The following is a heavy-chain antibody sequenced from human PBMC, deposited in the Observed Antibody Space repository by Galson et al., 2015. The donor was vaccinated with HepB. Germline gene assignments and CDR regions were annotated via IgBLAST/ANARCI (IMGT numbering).Heavy chain of an antibody. J-gene: IGHJ4*02. CDR2: ISWNSGSI. Sequence: SLRLSCAASGFTFDDYAMHWVRQAPGKGLEWVSGISWNSGSIGYADSVKGRFTISRDNAKNSLYLQMNSLRAEDTALYYCAKDTESGSSSVLDYWGQGTLVTVSS. CDR1: GFTFDDYA. V-gene: IGHV3-9*01. CDR3: AKDTESGSSSVLDY. D-gene: IGHD6-6*01.